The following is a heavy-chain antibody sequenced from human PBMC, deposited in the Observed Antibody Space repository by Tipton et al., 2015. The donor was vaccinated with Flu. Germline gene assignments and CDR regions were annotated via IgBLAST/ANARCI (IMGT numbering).Heavy chain of an antibody. CDR2: TYNSGST. V-gene: IGHV4-59*01. J-gene: IGHJ4*02. CDR1: GASFSGYY. CDR3: AREKISASYYYDSTGYTNFFDY. D-gene: IGHD3-22*01. Sequence: TLSLTCTVSGASFSGYYWSWIRQSPGRGLEWIGYTYNSGSTNYYPSLRGRVTISVDTSKNQFSLKLTSVSAADTAVYFCAREKISASYYYDSTGYTNFFDYWGQGTLVTVSS.